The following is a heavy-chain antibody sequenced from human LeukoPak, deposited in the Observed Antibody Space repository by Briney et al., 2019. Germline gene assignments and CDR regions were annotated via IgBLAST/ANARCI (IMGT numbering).Heavy chain of an antibody. J-gene: IGHJ4*02. CDR1: GYTFTSYG. D-gene: IGHD3-10*01. V-gene: IGHV1-18*01. CDR2: ISAYNGNT. Sequence: ASVKVSCKASGYTFTSYGISWVRQAPGQGLEWMGWISAYNGNTNYAQKLQGRVTMTTDTSTSTAYMEVRSLRSDDTAVYYCARVSYYYGSGRYDYWGQGTLVTVSS. CDR3: ARVSYYYGSGRYDY.